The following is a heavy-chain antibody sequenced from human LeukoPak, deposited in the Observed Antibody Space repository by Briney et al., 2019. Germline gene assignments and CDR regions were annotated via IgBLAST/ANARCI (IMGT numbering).Heavy chain of an antibody. D-gene: IGHD5-24*01. J-gene: IGHJ3*02. V-gene: IGHV3-30*01. Sequence: GESLRPSCAADGFTFSSYAMQWVRQPASKGLEWVAVIPSEGSNKYYAGSVKGRFTISRDNSKNTLYLQMNSLRAEDTACYYCAREEMADAFDIWGQGAMVTVSS. CDR3: AREEMADAFDI. CDR2: IPSEGSNK. CDR1: GFTFSSYA.